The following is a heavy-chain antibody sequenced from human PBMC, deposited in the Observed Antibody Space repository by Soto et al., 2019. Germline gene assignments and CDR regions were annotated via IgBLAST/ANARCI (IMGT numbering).Heavy chain of an antibody. V-gene: IGHV1-18*01. CDR2: ISAYNGNT. D-gene: IGHD4-17*01. CDR3: ARDESTVTTMGFDY. CDR1: GYTFTSYG. Sequence: ASVKVSCKASGYTFTSYGISWVRQAPGQGLEWMGWISAYNGNTNYAQKLQGRVTMTTDTSTSTAYMELSSLRSDDTAVYYCARDESTVTTMGFDYWGQGTLVTVYS. J-gene: IGHJ4*02.